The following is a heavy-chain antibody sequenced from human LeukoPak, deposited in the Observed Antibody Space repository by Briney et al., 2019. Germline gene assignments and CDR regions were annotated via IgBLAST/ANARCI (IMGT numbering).Heavy chain of an antibody. CDR1: GFTFSSYV. V-gene: IGHV3-64*01. CDR3: ARGGQSKYDSSGYLNYFDY. J-gene: IGHJ4*02. Sequence: GGSLRLSCAASGFTFSSYVVYWVRQAPGKGLEYVSSISSNGGSTYYANSVKGRFTISRDNSKNTLYLQMGSLRAEDMAVYYCARGGQSKYDSSGYLNYFDYWGQGALVTVSS. CDR2: ISSNGGST. D-gene: IGHD3-22*01.